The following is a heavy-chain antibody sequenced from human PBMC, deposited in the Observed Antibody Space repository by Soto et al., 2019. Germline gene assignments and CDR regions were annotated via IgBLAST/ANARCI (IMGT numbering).Heavy chain of an antibody. D-gene: IGHD6-13*01. CDR1: GFSLSTSGVG. CDR2: IYWDDDK. V-gene: IGHV2-5*02. CDR3: AHRRNSEYSSSWWGYYYYYMDV. Sequence: SGPTLVNPTQTLTLTCTFSGFSLSTSGVGVGWIRQPPGKALEWLVLIYWDDDKRYSPSLKSRLTITKDTSRNQVVLTMTNMDPVDTATYYCAHRRNSEYSSSWWGYYYYYMDVWGKGTTVTVS. J-gene: IGHJ6*03.